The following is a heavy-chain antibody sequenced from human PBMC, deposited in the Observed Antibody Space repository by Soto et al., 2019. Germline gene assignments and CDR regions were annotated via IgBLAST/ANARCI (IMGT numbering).Heavy chain of an antibody. D-gene: IGHD3-16*01. CDR2: IYSGGST. Sequence: EEQLVESGGDLVQPGGSLRLSCAASGFTVSNNYMSWVRQAPGKGLEWDSLIYSGGSTYYADSVKGRFTISRDSSKNTLYLQRNSLRAEDTAMYYCAAYSHKGYWGQGTLVTVSS. CDR1: GFTVSNNY. V-gene: IGHV3-66*01. J-gene: IGHJ4*02. CDR3: AAYSHKGY.